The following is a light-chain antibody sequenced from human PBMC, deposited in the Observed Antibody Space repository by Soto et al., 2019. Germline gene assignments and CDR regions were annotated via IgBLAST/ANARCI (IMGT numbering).Light chain of an antibody. Sequence: DVQMTQSPSTLSASVGERVTITCRASQSINNLLAWYHQKPGKAPKFLIYDVSTLESGVPSRFSGSGSGTEFSLTISSLQPDDSATYYCQQYNTFWTFGQGTKVDI. CDR3: QQYNTFWT. J-gene: IGKJ1*01. V-gene: IGKV1-5*01. CDR1: QSINNL. CDR2: DVS.